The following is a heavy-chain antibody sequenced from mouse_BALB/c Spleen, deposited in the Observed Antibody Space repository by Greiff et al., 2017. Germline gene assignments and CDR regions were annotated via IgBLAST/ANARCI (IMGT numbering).Heavy chain of an antibody. CDR2: ISSGGST. CDR3: ARRGVRDAMDY. V-gene: IGHV5-6-5*01. J-gene: IGHJ4*01. D-gene: IGHD2-14*01. Sequence: EVKVVESGGGLVKPGGSLKLSCAASGFTFSSYAMSWVRQTPEKRLEWVASISSGGSTYYPDSVKGRFTISRDNARNILYLQMSSLRSEDTAMYYCARRGVRDAMDYWGQGTSVTVSS. CDR1: GFTFSSYA.